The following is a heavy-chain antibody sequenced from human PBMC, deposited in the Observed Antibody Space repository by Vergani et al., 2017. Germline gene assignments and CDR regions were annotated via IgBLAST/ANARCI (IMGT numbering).Heavy chain of an antibody. CDR1: GYTFTSYA. CDR2: INAGNGNT. J-gene: IGHJ4*02. Sequence: QVQLVQSGAEVKKPGASVKVSCKASGYTFTSYAMHWVRQAPGQRLEWMGWINAGNGNTKYSQKFQGRVTITRETSASTAYMELSSLRSEDTAVYYCARGTVAAASADFDYWGQGTLVTVSS. CDR3: ARGTVAAASADFDY. V-gene: IGHV1-3*01. D-gene: IGHD6-13*01.